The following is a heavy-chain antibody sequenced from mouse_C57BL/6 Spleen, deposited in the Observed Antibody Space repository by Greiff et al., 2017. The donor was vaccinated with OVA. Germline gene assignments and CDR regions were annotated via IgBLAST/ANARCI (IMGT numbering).Heavy chain of an antibody. CDR3: ARWDFYYDYDVLFDY. CDR1: GYTFTSYW. D-gene: IGHD2-4*01. CDR2: INPSNGGT. V-gene: IGHV1-53*01. J-gene: IGHJ2*01. Sequence: VQLQQPGTELVKPGASVKLSCKASGYTFTSYWMHWVKQRPGQGLEWIGNINPSNGGTNYNEKFKSKATLTVDKSSSTAYMQLSSLTSEDSAVYYCARWDFYYDYDVLFDYWGQGTTLTVSS.